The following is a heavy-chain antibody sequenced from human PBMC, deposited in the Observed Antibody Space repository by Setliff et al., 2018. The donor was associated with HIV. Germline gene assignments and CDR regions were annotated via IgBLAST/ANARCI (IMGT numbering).Heavy chain of an antibody. CDR2: VSQSGST. D-gene: IGHD3-22*01. V-gene: IGHV4-59*04. CDR1: GASFTTHY. Sequence: SETLSLTCTVSGASFTTHYWSLIRQPPGKGLEWIGSVSQSGSTYYNPSLKSRITISVDRSKNLFSLKLISVTAADQGVYYCARAGNDYYDSNGYYYVVDWFDSWGQGTLVTVSS. J-gene: IGHJ5*01. CDR3: ARAGNDYYDSNGYYYVVDWFDS.